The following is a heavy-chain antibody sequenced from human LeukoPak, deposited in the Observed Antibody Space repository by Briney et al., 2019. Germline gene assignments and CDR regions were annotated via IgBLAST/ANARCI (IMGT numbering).Heavy chain of an antibody. CDR3: ASDIVATSGDF. D-gene: IGHD5-12*01. CDR1: GFTFSDFY. J-gene: IGHJ4*02. V-gene: IGHV3-11*01. Sequence: KPGGSLRLSCAASGFTFSDFYMSWSRQAPGKGLERVSYITSAGRAIYYADSVQGRFTISRDNARTSLYLQMNGLRAEDTAVYYCASDIVATSGDFWGQGTLVTVSS. CDR2: ITSAGRAI.